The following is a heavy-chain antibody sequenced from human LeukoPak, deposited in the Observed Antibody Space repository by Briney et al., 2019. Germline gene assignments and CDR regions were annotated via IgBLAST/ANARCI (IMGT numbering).Heavy chain of an antibody. CDR3: ATYKQVLLPFEA. CDR1: GLTNRRYV. D-gene: IGHD1-1*01. J-gene: IGHJ5*02. V-gene: IGHV3-23*01. Sequence: GGSLRLSCAVSGLTNRRYVMNWVRQVPGKGLEWVAGISSSGGATYYADSVKGRFTISRDNSKSTLFLQMNSLRAEDTAIYYCATYKQVLLPFEAWGQGTLVTVSS. CDR2: ISSSGGAT.